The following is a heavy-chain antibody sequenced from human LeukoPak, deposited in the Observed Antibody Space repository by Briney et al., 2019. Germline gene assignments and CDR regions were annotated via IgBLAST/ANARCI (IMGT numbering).Heavy chain of an antibody. Sequence: GGSLRLSCAASGFTFSSYEMNWVRQAPGKGLEWISYINGGGSTMNYADSVKGRFTISRDNAKNSLYLQMNSLRAEDTAVYYCARDQRDDYYYDSSGYDTRAFDIWGQGTMVTVSS. CDR1: GFTFSSYE. D-gene: IGHD3-22*01. CDR2: INGGGSTM. CDR3: ARDQRDDYYYDSSGYDTRAFDI. J-gene: IGHJ3*02. V-gene: IGHV3-48*03.